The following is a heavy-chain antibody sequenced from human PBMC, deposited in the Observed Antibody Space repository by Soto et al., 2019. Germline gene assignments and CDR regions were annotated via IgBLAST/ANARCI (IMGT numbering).Heavy chain of an antibody. CDR3: ARDLPPQDY. CDR2: IRPYNGNT. Sequence: QVQLVQSGAEVKKPGASVKVSCKASGYTFTSYGISWVRQAPGQGLEWMGWIRPYNGNTNYAQKLXGRVXXTXXTXTSXAXMXXXXLRSDDTAVYYCARDLPPQDYWGQGTLVTVSS. V-gene: IGHV1-18*01. CDR1: GYTFTSYG. J-gene: IGHJ4*02.